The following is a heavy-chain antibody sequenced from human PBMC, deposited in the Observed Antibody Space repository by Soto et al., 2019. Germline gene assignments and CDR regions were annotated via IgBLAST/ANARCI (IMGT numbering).Heavy chain of an antibody. J-gene: IGHJ6*02. CDR3: AKGPTIFGAVISFDYYYGMYV. CDR1: GFTFSSSA. Sequence: GGSLRLSCTASGFTFSSSAMSWVRQAPGRGLEWVSGISGSGAGTYYADSVKGRFTISRDNSKNTLYLQMSGLRAEDTAVYYCAKGPTIFGAVISFDYYYGMYVWGQGTPVTVSS. V-gene: IGHV3-23*01. D-gene: IGHD3-3*01. CDR2: ISGSGAGT.